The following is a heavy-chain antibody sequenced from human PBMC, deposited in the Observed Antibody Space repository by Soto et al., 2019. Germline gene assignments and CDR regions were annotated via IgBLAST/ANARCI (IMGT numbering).Heavy chain of an antibody. J-gene: IGHJ4*01. CDR3: ASEAGSYPLEY. D-gene: IGHD1-26*01. V-gene: IGHV1-3*01. CDR2: INAGNSET. CDR1: GYSFTTYT. Sequence: ASVKVSCKTSGYSFTTYTIHWVRQAPGQRPEWMGWINAGNSETKYSQKFQGRVTINTDTPASTAYMELSSLRSEDTAVYYCASEAGSYPLEYWG.